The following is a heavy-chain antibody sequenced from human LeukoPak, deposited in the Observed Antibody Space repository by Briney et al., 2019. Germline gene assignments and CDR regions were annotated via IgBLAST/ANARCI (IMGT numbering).Heavy chain of an antibody. Sequence: PGGSLRLSCAASGLTVTSNYMSFVPQAPGQGLEWVSVIYSGGTTYYADSVKGRFTISRDNSKNTLYLQMNSLRADDTAVYYCASANRHDDAFDIWGQGTMVTVS. V-gene: IGHV3-66*01. CDR1: GLTVTSNY. D-gene: IGHD1-20*01. CDR2: IYSGGTT. CDR3: ASANRHDDAFDI. J-gene: IGHJ3*02.